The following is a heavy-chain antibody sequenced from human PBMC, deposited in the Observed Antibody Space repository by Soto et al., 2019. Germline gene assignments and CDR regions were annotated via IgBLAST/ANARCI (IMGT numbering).Heavy chain of an antibody. CDR1: GFTFSSYA. D-gene: IGHD3-22*01. V-gene: IGHV3-30-3*01. Sequence: QVQLVESGGGVVQPGRSLRLSCAASGFTFSSYAMHWVRQAPGKGLEWVAVISYDGSNKYYADSVKGRFTISRDNYQNPLYLQMNSLRAEDTAVYYCARTPRRYYYDSSGSYYFDYWGQGTLVTVSS. CDR2: ISYDGSNK. J-gene: IGHJ4*02. CDR3: ARTPRRYYYDSSGSYYFDY.